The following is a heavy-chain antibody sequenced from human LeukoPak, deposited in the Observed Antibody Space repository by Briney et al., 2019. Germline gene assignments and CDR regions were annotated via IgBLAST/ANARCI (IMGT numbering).Heavy chain of an antibody. Sequence: GGSLRLSCAASGFTFSNAWMSWVRQAPGKGLEWVGRIKSKTDGGTTDYAAPVKGRFTISRDDSKNTLYLQMNSLKTEDTAVYYCTTGTSQVGATGIDYWGQGTLVTVSS. CDR2: IKSKTDGGTT. V-gene: IGHV3-15*01. D-gene: IGHD1-26*01. CDR3: TTGTSQVGATGIDY. CDR1: GFTFSNAW. J-gene: IGHJ4*02.